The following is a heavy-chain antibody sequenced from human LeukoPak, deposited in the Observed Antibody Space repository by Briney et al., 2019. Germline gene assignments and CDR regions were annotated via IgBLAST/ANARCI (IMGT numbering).Heavy chain of an antibody. Sequence: PGGSLRLSCAASGFTFSSYAMGWVRQAPGKGLEWVSAISGSGGSTYYADSVKGRFTISRDNSKNTLYLQMNSLRAEDTAVYYCARGWELLSCYFDYWGQGTLVTVSS. J-gene: IGHJ4*02. CDR2: ISGSGGST. D-gene: IGHD1-26*01. CDR1: GFTFSSYA. V-gene: IGHV3-23*01. CDR3: ARGWELLSCYFDY.